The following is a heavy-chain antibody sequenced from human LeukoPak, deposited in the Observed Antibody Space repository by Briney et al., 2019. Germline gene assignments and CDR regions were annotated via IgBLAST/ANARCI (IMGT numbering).Heavy chain of an antibody. D-gene: IGHD6-19*01. CDR2: IYPGDSDT. J-gene: IGHJ4*02. CDR3: ARRGTSSTSGWEYYFDY. CDR1: GYSFTSYW. Sequence: GDSLKISCKGSGYSFTSYWIGWVRQMPGKGLEWMGIIYPGDSDTRYSRSFQGQVTIPTDKSIITPYLHWSSRTAWDTAMYSVARRGTSSTSGWEYYFDYWGQGTLVTVPS. V-gene: IGHV5-51*03.